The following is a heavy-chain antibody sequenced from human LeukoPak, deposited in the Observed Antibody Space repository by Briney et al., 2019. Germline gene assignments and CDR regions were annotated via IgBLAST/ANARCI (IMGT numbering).Heavy chain of an antibody. V-gene: IGHV3-21*01. J-gene: IGHJ3*02. CDR1: TFSITVYS. D-gene: IGHD1-1*01. Sequence: GESLRLSCAAPTFSITVYSMNWVRQAPGKGLEWVSSISGNSRSIYYADSVKGRFTIPRDNAKNSLYLQMNSLRAEDTAVYHCARERGDQLLEGFDIWGQGTMVTVSS. CDR2: ISGNSRSI. CDR3: ARERGDQLLEGFDI.